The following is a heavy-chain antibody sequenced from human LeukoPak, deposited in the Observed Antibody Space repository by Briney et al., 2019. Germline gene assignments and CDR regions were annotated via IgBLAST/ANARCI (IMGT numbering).Heavy chain of an antibody. J-gene: IGHJ6*03. D-gene: IGHD2-15*01. V-gene: IGHV4-39*07. CDR3: ARDRPEDCSGGSCYYYYYYMDV. Sequence: SETLSLTCTVSGGSISSSSYYWGWIRQPPGKGLEWIGSIYYSGSTYYNPSLKSRVTISVDTSKNQFSLKLSSVTAADTAVYYCARDRPEDCSGGSCYYYYYYMDVWGKGTTVTISS. CDR1: GGSISSSSYY. CDR2: IYYSGST.